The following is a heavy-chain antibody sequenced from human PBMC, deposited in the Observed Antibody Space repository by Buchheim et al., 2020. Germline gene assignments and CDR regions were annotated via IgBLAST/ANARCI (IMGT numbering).Heavy chain of an antibody. Sequence: EVQLVESGGGLVQPGGSLRLSCVASGFTFSSYWMSWVRQAPGKGPEWVANIKQDGSEKYYVDSVKGRFTISRDNAKNSLSLQMNSLRAEDTAVYYCARESGSGVVQKYWGQGTL. V-gene: IGHV3-7*01. CDR3: ARESGSGVVQKY. CDR2: IKQDGSEK. CDR1: GFTFSSYW. D-gene: IGHD2-15*01. J-gene: IGHJ4*02.